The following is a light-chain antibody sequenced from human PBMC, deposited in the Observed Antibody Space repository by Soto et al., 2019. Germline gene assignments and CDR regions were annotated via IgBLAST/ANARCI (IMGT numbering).Light chain of an antibody. CDR1: QSINNRY. CDR3: QQFGSSPGFT. CDR2: AAS. J-gene: IGKJ3*01. V-gene: IGKV3-20*01. Sequence: EIVLTQSPGTLSLSPGERATLSSRASQSINNRYLAWYQQKPGQAPRLLIYAASSRATGIPDRFSGSGSGTDFTLTISRLEPEDFAVYYCQQFGSSPGFTFGPGTKVDI.